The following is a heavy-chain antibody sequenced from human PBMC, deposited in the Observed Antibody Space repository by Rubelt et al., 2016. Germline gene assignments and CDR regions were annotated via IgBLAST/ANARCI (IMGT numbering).Heavy chain of an antibody. CDR2: ISAYNGNT. V-gene: IGHV1-18*01. Sequence: QVQLVQSGAEVKKPGASVKVSCKASGYTFTSYGISWVRQAPGQGLEWMGWISAYNGNTNYAQKLQGRGTMTTDTSTSQAYMELRSLGSDDTAVYYCARREGYNWDDAFDIWGQGTMVTVSS. CDR1: GYTFTSYG. CDR3: ARREGYNWDDAFDI. J-gene: IGHJ3*02. D-gene: IGHD5-24*01.